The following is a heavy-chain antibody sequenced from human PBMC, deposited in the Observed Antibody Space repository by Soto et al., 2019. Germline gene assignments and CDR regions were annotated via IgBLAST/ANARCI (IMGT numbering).Heavy chain of an antibody. CDR1: GGSISSGGYS. D-gene: IGHD2-15*01. V-gene: IGHV4-30-2*05. CDR2: IYHSGNI. Sequence: PSETLSLTCAVSGGSISSGGYSWSWIRQPPGKGLEWIGYIYHSGNIYYNPSLKSRVTISVDTSKNQFSLQLSSVTVADTAVYYCARDFMGYRSPPGPLEYWCLGILVTVS. J-gene: IGHJ4*02. CDR3: ARDFMGYRSPPGPLEY.